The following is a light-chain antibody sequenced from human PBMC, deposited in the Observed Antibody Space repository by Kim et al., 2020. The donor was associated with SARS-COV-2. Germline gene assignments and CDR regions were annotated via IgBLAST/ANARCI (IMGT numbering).Light chain of an antibody. Sequence: QSITISCTGTSSDVGGYDYVSWYQQYTGKAPQVIVYAVSRRPSGVSNRFSGSKSGSTASLTISGLRAEDEADYYCGSYTSTNTRIFGTGTKVTVL. CDR2: AVS. CDR1: SSDVGGYDY. J-gene: IGLJ1*01. CDR3: GSYTSTNTRI. V-gene: IGLV2-14*03.